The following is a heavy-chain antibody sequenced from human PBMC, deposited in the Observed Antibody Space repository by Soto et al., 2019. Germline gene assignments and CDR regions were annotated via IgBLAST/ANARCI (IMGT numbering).Heavy chain of an antibody. V-gene: IGHV4-34*01. J-gene: IGHJ5*02. CDR2: INHSGST. CDR3: ARGRPFDP. CDR1: GGSFSGYY. Sequence: SSETLSLTCAVYGGSFSGYYWSWIRQPPGKGLEWIGEINHSGSTNYNPSLKSRVTISVDTSKNQFSLKLSSVTAADTAVYYCARGRPFDPWGQATLVTVSS.